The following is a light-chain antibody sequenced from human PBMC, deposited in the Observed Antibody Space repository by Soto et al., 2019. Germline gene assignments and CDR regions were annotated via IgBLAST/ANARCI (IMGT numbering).Light chain of an antibody. J-gene: IGLJ1*01. CDR3: SSYLGSSTLSGV. CDR2: DVS. CDR1: TIDVGGYDY. V-gene: IGLV2-14*01. Sequence: QSVLTQPASVSGSPGQSITVSCTGTTIDVGGYDYVAWYQQHPGKAPKLMIYDVSSRPSGVSNRFSGSKSGNTASLTISGLQAEDEADYYCSSYLGSSTLSGVFGTGT.